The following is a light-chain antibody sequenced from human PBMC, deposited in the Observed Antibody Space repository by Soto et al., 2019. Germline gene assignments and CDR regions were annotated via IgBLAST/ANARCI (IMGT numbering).Light chain of an antibody. Sequence: SYELTQPPSVAVAPGQTARISCGGNNIGGKSIHWYQKKPGQAPVLVVYDDSDRPSGIPERFSGSNSGNPATLTISRVEAGDEADYYCQVWDSSTDHVTFGGGTKVTVL. CDR1: NIGGKS. CDR2: DDS. CDR3: QVWDSSTDHVT. J-gene: IGLJ2*01. V-gene: IGLV3-21*02.